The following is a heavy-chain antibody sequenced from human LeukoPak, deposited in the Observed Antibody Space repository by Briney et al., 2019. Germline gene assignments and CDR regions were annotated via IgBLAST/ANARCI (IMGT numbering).Heavy chain of an antibody. CDR1: GFTFSSYE. CDR3: ARMLWFGESEFDY. V-gene: IGHV3-48*03. J-gene: IGHJ4*02. CDR2: ISSSGSTI. Sequence: GGSLRLSCAASGFTFSSYEMNWVRQAPGKGLEWVSYISSSGSTIYYADSVKGRFTISRDNAKNSLYLQMNSLRAEDTAAYYCARMLWFGESEFDYWGQGTLVTVSS. D-gene: IGHD3-10*01.